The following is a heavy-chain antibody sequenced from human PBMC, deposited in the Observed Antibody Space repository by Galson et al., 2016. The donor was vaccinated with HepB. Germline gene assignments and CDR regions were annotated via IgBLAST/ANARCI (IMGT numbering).Heavy chain of an antibody. V-gene: IGHV3-23*01. CDR3: AKEPNYDFWSDHPFDY. Sequence: LRLSCAASGFTFSSYALSWVRQAPGKGLEWVSVISGSGGTTYYADSVKGRFTISRDNSKNALYLQMNSLRAEDTAVYYCAKEPNYDFWSDHPFDYWGQGTLVTVAS. D-gene: IGHD3-3*01. CDR2: ISGSGGTT. J-gene: IGHJ4*02. CDR1: GFTFSSYA.